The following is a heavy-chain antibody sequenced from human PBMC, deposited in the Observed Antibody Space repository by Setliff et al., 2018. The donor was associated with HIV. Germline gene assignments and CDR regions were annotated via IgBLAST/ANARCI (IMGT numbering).Heavy chain of an antibody. CDR3: ARKLRPGHGVDV. D-gene: IGHD3-10*01. J-gene: IGHJ6*02. CDR2: IGSSNHGI. Sequence: PGGSLRLSCAASGFNFKTYGMTWVRQAPGKGLDWVAHIGSSNHGIHYTASVQGRFTVSRDNAKNSLYLQMNNLRAEDTAIYYCARKLRPGHGVDVWGQGTTVTVSS. CDR1: GFNFKTYG. V-gene: IGHV3-48*04.